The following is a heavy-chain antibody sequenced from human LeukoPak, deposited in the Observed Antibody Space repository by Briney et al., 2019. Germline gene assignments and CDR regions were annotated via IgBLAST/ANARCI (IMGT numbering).Heavy chain of an antibody. V-gene: IGHV4-34*01. CDR3: ARGVVPGHYYYYYYMDV. D-gene: IGHD2-15*01. J-gene: IGHJ6*03. Sequence: SEPLSLTCAVYGGSFSGYYWSWIRQPPGKGLEWIGEINHSGSTNYNPSLKSRVTISVDTSKNQFSLKMSSVTAADTAVYYCARGVVPGHYYYYYYMDVWGKGTTVTVSS. CDR1: GGSFSGYY. CDR2: INHSGST.